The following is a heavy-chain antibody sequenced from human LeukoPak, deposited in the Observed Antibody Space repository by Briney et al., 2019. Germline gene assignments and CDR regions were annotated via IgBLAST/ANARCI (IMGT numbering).Heavy chain of an antibody. J-gene: IGHJ6*03. CDR3: AKDRGYCSGGSCYSHYYYYMDV. Sequence: GGSLRLSCAASGFTFSHSAMSWVRQAPGKGLEWISTISGSGSDTNYADSVRGRLIISRDNSKNTLYLQMNSLRAEDTAVYYCAKDRGYCSGGSCYSHYYYYMDVWGKGTTVTVSS. CDR1: GFTFSHSA. D-gene: IGHD2-15*01. CDR2: ISGSGSDT. V-gene: IGHV3-23*01.